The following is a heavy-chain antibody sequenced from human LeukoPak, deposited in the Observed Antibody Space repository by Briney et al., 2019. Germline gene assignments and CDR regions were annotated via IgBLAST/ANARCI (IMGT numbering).Heavy chain of an antibody. CDR2: IYYSGST. Sequence: TLSPTCTVSGGSISSGDYYWSWIRQPPGKGLEWIGYIYYSGSTYYNPSLKSRVTISVDTSKNQFSLKLSSVTAADTAVYYCARAGGDYQYYYYYYYMDVWGKGTTVTVSS. V-gene: IGHV4-30-4*08. CDR3: ARAGGDYQYYYYYYYMDV. CDR1: GGSISSGDYY. D-gene: IGHD4-17*01. J-gene: IGHJ6*03.